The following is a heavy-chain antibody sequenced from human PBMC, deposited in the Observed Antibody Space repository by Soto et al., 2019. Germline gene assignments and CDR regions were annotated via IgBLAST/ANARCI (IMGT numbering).Heavy chain of an antibody. D-gene: IGHD3-10*01. CDR1: GYNFANYW. CDR3: ARPQRDSSSSQMDV. Sequence: LGESLKISCKTSGYNFANYWIHWVRQMPGKGLEWMGIIFPGDSDIRYSPSFQGQVTISADKSISTAYLQWSSLKASDTAIYYCARPQRDSSSSQMDVRGQGTTVTVSS. J-gene: IGHJ6*02. V-gene: IGHV5-51*01. CDR2: IFPGDSDI.